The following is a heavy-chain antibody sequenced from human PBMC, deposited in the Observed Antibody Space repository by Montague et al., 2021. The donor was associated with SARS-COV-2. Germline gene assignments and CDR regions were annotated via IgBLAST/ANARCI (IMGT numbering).Heavy chain of an antibody. D-gene: IGHD3-22*01. Sequence: CAISGDSVSRNSPAWNWIRQLPPTGLERLGRTYYRSKWHNDYAVXXKSRITINPDTSKNQLSLQLNSVTAEDTAVYYCARELRRIIMIVDIRGFDYWGQGTLVTVSS. CDR3: ARELRRIIMIVDIRGFDY. V-gene: IGHV6-1*01. J-gene: IGHJ4*02. CDR1: GDSVSRNSPA. CDR2: TYYRSKWHN.